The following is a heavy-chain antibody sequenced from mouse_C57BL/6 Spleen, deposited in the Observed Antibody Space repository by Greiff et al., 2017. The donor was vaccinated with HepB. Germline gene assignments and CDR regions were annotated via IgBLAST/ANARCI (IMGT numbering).Heavy chain of an antibody. Sequence: EVQRVESGGGLVQPGGSLSLSCAASGFTFTDYYMSWVRQPPGKALEWLGFIRNKANGYTTEYSASVKGRFTISRDNSQSILYLQMNALRAEDSATYYCARARTGTVFAYWGQGTLVTVSA. V-gene: IGHV7-3*01. CDR1: GFTFTDYY. J-gene: IGHJ3*01. CDR3: ARARTGTVFAY. D-gene: IGHD4-1*01. CDR2: IRNKANGYTT.